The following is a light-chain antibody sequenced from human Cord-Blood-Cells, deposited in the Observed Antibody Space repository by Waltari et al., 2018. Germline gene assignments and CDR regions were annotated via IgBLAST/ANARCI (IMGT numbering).Light chain of an antibody. Sequence: SYVLTQPPSVSVAPGKTARITCGGNNIGSKSVHWYQQKQGQAPVLVIYYDSDRPSGTPERFSGANSGNTATLTISRVEAGDEADYYCQVWDSSSDHYVFGTGTKVTVL. V-gene: IGLV3-21*04. CDR1: NIGSKS. J-gene: IGLJ1*01. CDR3: QVWDSSSDHYV. CDR2: YDS.